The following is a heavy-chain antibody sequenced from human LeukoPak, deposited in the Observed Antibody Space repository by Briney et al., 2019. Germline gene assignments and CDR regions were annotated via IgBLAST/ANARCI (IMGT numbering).Heavy chain of an antibody. CDR2: IYYSGST. CDR3: HAAAGTGLDY. CDR1: GGSISSGDYY. Sequence: SETLSLTCTVSGGSISSGDYYWSRIRQPPGKGLEWIGYIYYSGSTYYNPSLRSRVTISVDTSKNQFSLKLSSVTAADTAVYYCHAAAGTGLDYWGQGTLATVSS. D-gene: IGHD6-13*01. V-gene: IGHV4-30-4*01. J-gene: IGHJ4*02.